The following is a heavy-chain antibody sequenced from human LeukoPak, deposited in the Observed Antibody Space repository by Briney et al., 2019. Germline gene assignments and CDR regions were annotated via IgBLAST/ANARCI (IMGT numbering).Heavy chain of an antibody. CDR3: ARDGPENYYDSSGAFDY. CDR1: GGSINGYY. D-gene: IGHD3-22*01. Sequence: PSETLSLTCTVSGGSINGYYCNWIRQPPGKGLEWIGNIYYSGSTNYNPSLKSRLTISIDTSKKQFSLNLRSVTDADTAVYYCARDGPENYYDSSGAFDYWGQGTLVTVSS. V-gene: IGHV4-59*01. J-gene: IGHJ4*02. CDR2: IYYSGST.